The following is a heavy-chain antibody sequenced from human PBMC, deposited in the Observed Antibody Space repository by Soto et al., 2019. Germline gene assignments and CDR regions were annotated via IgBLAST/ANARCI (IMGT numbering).Heavy chain of an antibody. D-gene: IGHD3-10*01. CDR2: IIPIIGTT. V-gene: IGHV1-69*01. J-gene: IGHJ6*02. Sequence: QVQLVQSGAEVKKPGSSVKVSCKASGGSFSSYGITWVRQAPGQGLEWMGGIIPIIGTTKYAQKFQGRVTITADESTPTAYMELSSLISEDTAVYYCARELKEPGSYYYYGLDVWGQGTTVTVSS. CDR1: GGSFSSYG. CDR3: ARELKEPGSYYYYGLDV.